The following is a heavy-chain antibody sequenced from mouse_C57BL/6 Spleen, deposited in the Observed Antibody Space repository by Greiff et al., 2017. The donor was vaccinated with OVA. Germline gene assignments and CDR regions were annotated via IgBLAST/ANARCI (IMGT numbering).Heavy chain of an antibody. CDR2: IYPGSGST. D-gene: IGHD2-3*01. CDR1: GYTFTSYW. CDR3: ARWDGYSYAMDY. J-gene: IGHJ4*01. V-gene: IGHV1-55*01. Sequence: VQLQQPGAELVKPGASVKMSCKASGYTFTSYWITWVKQRPGQGLEWIGDIYPGSGSTKYNEKFKSKATLTVDTSSSTAYMQLSSLTSEDSAVYYCARWDGYSYAMDYWGQGTSVTVSS.